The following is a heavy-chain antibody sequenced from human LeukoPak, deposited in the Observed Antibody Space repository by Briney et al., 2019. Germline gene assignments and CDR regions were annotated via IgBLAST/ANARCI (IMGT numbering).Heavy chain of an antibody. Sequence: SVKVSCKASGGTFSSYAISWVRQAPGQGLEWMGRIIPIFGTANYAQKFQGRATITPDESTRTAYMELSSLRSEDTAVYYCARDPSLWFGENKTNLYFDYWGQGTLVTVSS. CDR2: IIPIFGTA. J-gene: IGHJ4*02. CDR1: GGTFSSYA. D-gene: IGHD3-10*01. CDR3: ARDPSLWFGENKTNLYFDY. V-gene: IGHV1-69*13.